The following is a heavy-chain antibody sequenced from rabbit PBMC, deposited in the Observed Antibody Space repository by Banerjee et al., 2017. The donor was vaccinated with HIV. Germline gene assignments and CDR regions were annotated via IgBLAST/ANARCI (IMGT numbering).Heavy chain of an antibody. CDR3: AKDLGGSSDF. CDR1: GFSFSSSYY. Sequence: QSLEESGGDLVKPGASLTLTCTASGFSFSSSYYMCWVRQAPGKGPEWIACIRTGDGHTYYASWAKGRFTISKTSSTTVTLQMTSLTAADTATYFCAKDLGGSSDFWGPGTLVTVS. D-gene: IGHD8-1*01. J-gene: IGHJ4*01. V-gene: IGHV1S40*01. CDR2: IRTGDGHT.